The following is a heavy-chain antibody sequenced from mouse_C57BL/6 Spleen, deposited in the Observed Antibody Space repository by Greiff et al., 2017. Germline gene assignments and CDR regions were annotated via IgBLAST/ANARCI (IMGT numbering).Heavy chain of an antibody. CDR2: IDPSDSYT. Sequence: QVQLQQPGAELVKPGASVTLSCKASGYTFTSYWMQWVKQRPGQGLEWIGEIDPSDSYTNYNQKFKGKATLTVDTSSSTAYMQLSSLTSEDSAVYYCASGSIDDWGQGTTLTVSS. J-gene: IGHJ2*01. CDR1: GYTFTSYW. D-gene: IGHD2-2*01. CDR3: ASGSIDD. V-gene: IGHV1-50*01.